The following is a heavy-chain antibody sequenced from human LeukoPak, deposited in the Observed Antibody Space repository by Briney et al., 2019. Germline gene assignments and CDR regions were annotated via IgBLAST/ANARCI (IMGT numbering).Heavy chain of an antibody. J-gene: IGHJ6*02. CDR2: ISSSSSTI. D-gene: IGHD3-22*01. CDR1: GFTFSSYS. CDR3: ARDLGNYDSSGNYYYYGMDV. V-gene: IGHV3-48*04. Sequence: GGSLRLSCAASGFTFSSYSMNWVRQAPGKGLEWVSYISSSSSTIYYADSVKGRFTISRDNAKNSLYLQMNSLRAEDTAVYYCARDLGNYDSSGNYYYYGMDVWGQGTTVTVSS.